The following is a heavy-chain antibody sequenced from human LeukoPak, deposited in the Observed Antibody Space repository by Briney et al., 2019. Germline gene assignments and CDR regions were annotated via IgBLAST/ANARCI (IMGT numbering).Heavy chain of an antibody. J-gene: IGHJ5*02. CDR2: IYYHGST. CDR3: AGRISPNWFDP. CDR1: GGPMSSYY. Sequence: SETLALTYTVSGGPMSSYYWSWFRQPPGKGLEWIGYIYYHGSTNYNPSLKSRVTISIDTSKNQFSLKLRSVTAADTAVYYCAGRISPNWFDPWGQGTLVTVSS. V-gene: IGHV4-59*01. D-gene: IGHD3-3*02.